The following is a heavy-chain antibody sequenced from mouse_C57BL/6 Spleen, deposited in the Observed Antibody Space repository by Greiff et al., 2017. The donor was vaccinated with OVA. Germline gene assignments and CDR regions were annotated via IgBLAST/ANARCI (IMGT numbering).Heavy chain of an antibody. CDR3: ARHGGYYYGSSPYAMDY. CDR2: FYPGSGSI. CDR1: GYTFTEYT. J-gene: IGHJ4*01. V-gene: IGHV1-62-2*01. D-gene: IGHD1-1*01. Sequence: VQLQESGAELVKPGASVKLSCKASGYTFTEYTIHWVKQRSGQGLEWIGWFYPGSGSIKYNEKFKDKATLTADKSSSTVYMELSRLTSEDSAVYFCARHGGYYYGSSPYAMDYWGQGTSVTVSS.